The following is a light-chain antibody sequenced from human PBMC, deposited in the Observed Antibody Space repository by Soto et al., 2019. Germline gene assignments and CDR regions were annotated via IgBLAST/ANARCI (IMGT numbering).Light chain of an antibody. CDR2: GAS. Sequence: EIVLTQSTGTLSLSPGERATLSCRASQTVTSSFLAWYQRKPGQAPRLLIYGASDRATGIPDRFSGSGSGTDFTLTISRLEPEDFAVYYCQQYGDSPWTFSQGTKVDIK. J-gene: IGKJ1*01. V-gene: IGKV3-20*01. CDR1: QTVTSSF. CDR3: QQYGDSPWT.